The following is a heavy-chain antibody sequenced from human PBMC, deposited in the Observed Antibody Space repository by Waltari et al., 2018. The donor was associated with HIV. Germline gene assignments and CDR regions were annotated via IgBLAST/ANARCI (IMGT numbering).Heavy chain of an antibody. CDR3: ARAGDFDF. Sequence: EVQLAESGVGLVKPGGSLRLACAASGFTFSSDTINWVRQAPGKGLGWGSSISSLGREVFYAGSVKGRFTISRDNDKSSLYLQMTSLRVEDTSLYYCARAGDFDFWGQGILVTVSS. CDR1: GFTFSSDT. J-gene: IGHJ4*02. D-gene: IGHD3-10*01. V-gene: IGHV3-21*02. CDR2: ISSLGREV.